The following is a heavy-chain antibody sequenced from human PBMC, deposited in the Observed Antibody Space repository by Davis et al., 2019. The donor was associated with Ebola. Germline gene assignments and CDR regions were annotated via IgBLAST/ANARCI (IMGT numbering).Heavy chain of an antibody. J-gene: IGHJ4*02. CDR3: ARGWLRSKFDY. CDR1: GYSVSGNNGA. CDR2: TYYYRSKWYI. Sequence: PSETLSLTCAISGYSVSGNNGAWNWIRQSPSRGLEWLGRTYYYRSKWYIDYAESVRGRIIINPDTSKNQLSLQVNSVTPEDTAVYYCARGWLRSKFDYWGRGTLVTVSS. D-gene: IGHD5-12*01. V-gene: IGHV6-1*01.